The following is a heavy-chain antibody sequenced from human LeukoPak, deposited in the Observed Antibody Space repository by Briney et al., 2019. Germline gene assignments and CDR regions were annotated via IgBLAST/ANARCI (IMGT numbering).Heavy chain of an antibody. V-gene: IGHV1-69*13. D-gene: IGHD3-3*01. CDR3: ARAKRYNFWRGSYISLWYFDL. CDR2: IIPIFGTA. CDR1: GGTFSSYA. J-gene: IGHJ2*01. Sequence: EASVKVSCKASGGTFSSYAISWVRQAPGQGLEWMGGIIPIFGTANYAQKFQGRVTITADESTSTAYMELSSLRSEDTAVYYCARAKRYNFWRGSYISLWYFDLWGRGTLVTVSS.